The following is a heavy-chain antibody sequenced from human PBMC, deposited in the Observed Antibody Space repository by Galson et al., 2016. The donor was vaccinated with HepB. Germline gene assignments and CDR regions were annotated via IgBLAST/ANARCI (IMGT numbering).Heavy chain of an antibody. J-gene: IGHJ4*02. V-gene: IGHV1-18*01. CDR3: ARDGGLAYRDPFDY. D-gene: IGHD3-16*01. Sequence: SVKVSCKASGYTLSSYGITWVRQAPGQGLEWMGWISANNRHTNHEQHFQGRLTLTSDTSTSIGYMELGSLTSDDTAVYFCARDGGLAYRDPFDYWGQGTLVIVSS. CDR1: GYTLSSYG. CDR2: ISANNRHT.